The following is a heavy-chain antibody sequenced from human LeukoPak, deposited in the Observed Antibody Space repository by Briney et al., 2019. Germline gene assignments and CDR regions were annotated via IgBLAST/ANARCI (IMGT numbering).Heavy chain of an antibody. CDR2: INPSGGST. V-gene: IGHV1-46*01. CDR3: AREGLQGDFDY. Sequence: ASVKVSCKAYGYTFTSRYIHWVRQAPGQGLEWMGVINPSGGSTSYAQNFQGRVTMTRDTSTRTVYMELSSLRSEDTVVYYCAREGLQGDFDYWGQGTLVTVSS. J-gene: IGHJ4*02. D-gene: IGHD3-16*01. CDR1: GYTFTSRY.